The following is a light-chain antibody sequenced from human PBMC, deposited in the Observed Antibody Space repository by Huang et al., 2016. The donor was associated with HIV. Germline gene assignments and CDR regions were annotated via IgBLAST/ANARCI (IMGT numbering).Light chain of an antibody. Sequence: QLTQSPPSLSASVGDTVIISCRASQDIGTSLAWYQQKPGRAPKLLISAASTFQTGVPSRFSGESAGTYFTLIITGLQPEDFATYYCQQLHSYPITFGQGTRLDI. V-gene: IGKV1-9*01. J-gene: IGKJ5*01. CDR3: QQLHSYPIT. CDR2: AAS. CDR1: QDIGTS.